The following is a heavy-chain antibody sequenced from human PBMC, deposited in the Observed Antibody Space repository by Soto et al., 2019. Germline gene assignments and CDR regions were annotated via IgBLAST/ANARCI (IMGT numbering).Heavy chain of an antibody. CDR1: GGSISSGGYY. J-gene: IGHJ4*02. V-gene: IGHV4-31*01. Sequence: QVQLQESGPGLVKPSQTLSLTCTVSGGSISSGGYYWSWIRQHPGKGLEWNGYIYYSGSTYYNPSLESVVTLSVDTSKNHFSLKLSSVTAADTAVYYCAGYCSGGSCYTAQSDYWGQGTLVTVSS. CDR3: AGYCSGGSCYTAQSDY. CDR2: IYYSGST. D-gene: IGHD2-15*01.